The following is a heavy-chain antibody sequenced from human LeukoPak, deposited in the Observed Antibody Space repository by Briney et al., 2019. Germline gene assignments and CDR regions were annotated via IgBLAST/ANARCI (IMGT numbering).Heavy chain of an antibody. V-gene: IGHV3-74*01. CDR2: INSDGYST. CDR1: GFTFDDYA. D-gene: IGHD5-18*01. J-gene: IGHJ5*02. CDR3: ARDNGFSLFAT. Sequence: GGSLRLSCAASGFTFDDYAMHWVRQASGKGLVWVSRINSDGYSTNYADSVKGRFTISRDNAKNTLYLQINNLRADDTAVYYCARDNGFSLFATWGQGTLVTVSS.